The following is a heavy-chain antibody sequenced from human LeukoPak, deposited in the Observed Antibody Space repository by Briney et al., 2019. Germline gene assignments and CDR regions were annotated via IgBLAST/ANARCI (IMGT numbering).Heavy chain of an antibody. Sequence: PSETLSLTCAVYGGSFSGYYWSWIRQPPGKGLEWIGEINHSGSTNYNPSLKSRVTISVDTSKNQFSLKLSSVTAADTAVYYCARDRSLWFGESPYYYYYMDVWGKGTTVTVSS. CDR2: INHSGST. J-gene: IGHJ6*03. CDR1: GGSFSGYY. CDR3: ARDRSLWFGESPYYYYYMDV. V-gene: IGHV4-34*01. D-gene: IGHD3-10*01.